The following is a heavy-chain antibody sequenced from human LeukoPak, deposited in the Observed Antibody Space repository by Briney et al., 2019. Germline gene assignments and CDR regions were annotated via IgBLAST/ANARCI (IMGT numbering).Heavy chain of an antibody. V-gene: IGHV3-30*18. CDR3: AKDLDLCSYDYGLGAFDI. Sequence: GSLRLSCAASGFTFSSYGMHWVRQAPGKGLEWVAVISYDGSNKYYADSVKGRFTISRDNSKNTLYLQMNSLRAEDTAVYYCAKDLDLCSYDYGLGAFDIWGQGTMVTVSS. CDR1: GFTFSSYG. CDR2: ISYDGSNK. J-gene: IGHJ3*02. D-gene: IGHD5-18*01.